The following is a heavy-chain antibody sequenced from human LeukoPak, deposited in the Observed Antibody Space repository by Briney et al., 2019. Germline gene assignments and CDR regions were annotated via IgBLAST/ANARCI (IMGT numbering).Heavy chain of an antibody. CDR3: ARANPTVATPDY. J-gene: IGHJ4*02. CDR1: GGSISSGGYY. CDR2: IYYSGST. V-gene: IGHV4-31*03. D-gene: IGHD5-12*01. Sequence: SETLSLACTVSGGSISSGGYYWSWIRQHPGKGLEWIGYIYYSGSTYYNPSLKSRVTISVDTSKNQFSLKLSSVTAADTAVYYCARANPTVATPDYWGQGTLVTVSS.